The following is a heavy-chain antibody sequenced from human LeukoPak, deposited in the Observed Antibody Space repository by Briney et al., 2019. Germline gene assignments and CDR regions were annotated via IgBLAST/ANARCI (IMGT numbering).Heavy chain of an antibody. CDR2: ISANGGST. CDR3: AKRGPYDTGGYFSFDM. D-gene: IGHD3-22*01. J-gene: IGHJ3*02. V-gene: IGHV3-64*01. CDR1: EFTFSTYA. Sequence: GGSLRLSCSASEFTFSTYAMHWVRQAPGKGLEYVSVISANGGSTYYANSVKGRFTISRDNSKNTLFLRMGSLTAEDMAVYYCAKRGPYDTGGYFSFDMWGQGTMVTVSS.